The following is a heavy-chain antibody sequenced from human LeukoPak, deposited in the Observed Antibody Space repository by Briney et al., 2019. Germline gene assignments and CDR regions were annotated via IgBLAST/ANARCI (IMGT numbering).Heavy chain of an antibody. J-gene: IGHJ4*02. V-gene: IGHV3-30*04. CDR1: GFAFRTYS. D-gene: IGHD2-15*01. CDR2: ITYDGKVQ. Sequence: GRSLKLSCAASGFAFRTYSMHWVRQAPGKGLEWLAVITYDGKVQHYADSVKGQFTVPRDNSKKTLYLQMISLRPEDTAFYYCAREERVGAAYYLDAWDRGTLVTVSS. CDR3: AREERVGAAYYLDA.